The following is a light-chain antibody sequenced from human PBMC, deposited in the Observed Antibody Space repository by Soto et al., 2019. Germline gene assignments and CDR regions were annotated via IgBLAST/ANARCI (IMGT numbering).Light chain of an antibody. CDR2: KAS. CDR3: QQYYSYSRT. Sequence: DIQMTQSPSTLSASVGDRVTITCRASQSISSWLAWYQQKPGKAPKLLIYKASSLESGVPSRFSGSGSRTEFTLTISSLQPDDFATYYCQQYYSYSRTFGQGTKVEIK. CDR1: QSISSW. J-gene: IGKJ1*01. V-gene: IGKV1-5*03.